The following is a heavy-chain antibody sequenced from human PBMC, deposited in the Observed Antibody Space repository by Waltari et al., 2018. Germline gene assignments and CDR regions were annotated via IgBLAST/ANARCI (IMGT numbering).Heavy chain of an antibody. CDR1: GYTLTGYY. J-gene: IGHJ4*02. D-gene: IGHD4-17*01. CDR2: INPNSGDT. V-gene: IGHV1-2*06. CDR3: ARDLGSDYGNRDY. Sequence: QVHLVQSGAEVKKPGASVKVYCRASGYTLTGYYIQWVRRAPGQGLEWMGRINPNSGDTNYAQKFQGRVTLTRDTSINTAYMELSSLKSDDTAVYYCARDLGSDYGNRDYWGQGTLVTVPS.